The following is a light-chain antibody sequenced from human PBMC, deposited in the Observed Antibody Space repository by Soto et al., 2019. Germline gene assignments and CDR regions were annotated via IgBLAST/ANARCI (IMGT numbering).Light chain of an antibody. V-gene: IGKV3-11*01. CDR1: QNFHSF. CDR2: DGS. CDR3: QQRMRWPMT. Sequence: EIVLTQSPATLSVSPGERFTLSCRASQNFHSFLNWYQQRPGQXPRXXIYDGSKRAAGVPDRISGDGSGTDYTLTISSLQPEDFAVYYCQQRMRWPMTFGQGTRLEIK. J-gene: IGKJ5*01.